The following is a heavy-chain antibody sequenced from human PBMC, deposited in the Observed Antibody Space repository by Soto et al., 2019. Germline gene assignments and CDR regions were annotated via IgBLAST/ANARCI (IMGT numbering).Heavy chain of an antibody. D-gene: IGHD5-12*01. CDR1: GGSISSGGYF. J-gene: IGHJ4*02. V-gene: IGHV4-30-2*01. CDR3: AAGGGLPRYY. Sequence: SETLSLTCAVSGGSISSGGYFWSWIRQPPGEGLEWIGYIYHSGSTYYNPSFKSRVTISIDRSKNQFSLKLSSVTAADTAVYYCAAGGGLPRYYWGQGTLVTVSS. CDR2: IYHSGST.